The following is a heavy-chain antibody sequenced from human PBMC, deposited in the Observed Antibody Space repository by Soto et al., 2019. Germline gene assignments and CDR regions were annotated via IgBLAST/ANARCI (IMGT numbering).Heavy chain of an antibody. D-gene: IGHD3-10*01. Sequence: GASLKVSCKASGGTFSSYAISCVRQAPGQGLEWMGGIIPIFGTANYAQKFQGRVTITADESTSTAYMELSSLRSEDTAVYYCVRDWGMVREPGGYGMDVWGQGTTVTVSS. CDR3: VRDWGMVREPGGYGMDV. J-gene: IGHJ6*02. V-gene: IGHV1-69*13. CDR2: IIPIFGTA. CDR1: GGTFSSYA.